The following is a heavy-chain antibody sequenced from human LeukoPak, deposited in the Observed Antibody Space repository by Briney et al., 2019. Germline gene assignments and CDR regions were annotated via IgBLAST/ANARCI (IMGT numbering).Heavy chain of an antibody. V-gene: IGHV3-23*01. J-gene: IGHJ4*02. CDR3: AKDLVGHWKLSVVATTRGFDY. CDR1: GFTFSSYA. Sequence: PGGSLRLSCAASGFTFSSYAMSWVRQAPGKGLQWVSAICGSGFSTYYADSVKGRFTISRDNSKNTLYLQMNSLRAEDMAVYYCAKDLVGHWKLSVVATTRGFDYWGQGTLVTVSS. D-gene: IGHD5-12*01. CDR2: ICGSGFST.